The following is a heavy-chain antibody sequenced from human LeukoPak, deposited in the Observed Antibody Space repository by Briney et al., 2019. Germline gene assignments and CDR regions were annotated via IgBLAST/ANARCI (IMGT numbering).Heavy chain of an antibody. CDR1: GGSFSGYY. J-gene: IGHJ4*02. D-gene: IGHD3-16*02. V-gene: IGHV4-34*01. CDR2: INHSGST. Sequence: SETLSLTCAVYGGSFSGYYWSWIRQPPGKGLEWIGEINHSGSTNYNPSLKSRVTISVDTSKNQFSLKLSSVTAADTAVYFCARGGKYDYVWGSYRYRDFDYWGQGTLVTVSS. CDR3: ARGGKYDYVWGSYRYRDFDY.